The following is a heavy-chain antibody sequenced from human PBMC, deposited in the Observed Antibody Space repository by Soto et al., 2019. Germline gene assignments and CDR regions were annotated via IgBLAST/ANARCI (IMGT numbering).Heavy chain of an antibody. J-gene: IGHJ5*01. V-gene: IGHV4-34*01. Sequence: SETLSLTCAVYGGSFSGYYWSWIRQPPGKGLEWIGEINHSGSTNYNPSLKSRVTISVDTSKNQFSLKLSSVTAADTAVYYCALRVTPVTTGSFVSWGPGTLVTVSS. CDR3: ALRVTPVTTGSFVS. D-gene: IGHD4-4*01. CDR2: INHSGST. CDR1: GGSFSGYY.